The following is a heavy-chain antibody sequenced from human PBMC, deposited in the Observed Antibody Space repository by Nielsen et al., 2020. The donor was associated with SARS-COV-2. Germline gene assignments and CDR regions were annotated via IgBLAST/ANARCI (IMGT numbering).Heavy chain of an antibody. V-gene: IGHV3-49*03. CDR2: IRSKAYGGTT. J-gene: IGHJ4*02. D-gene: IGHD5-24*01. CDR3: TRVWRVGWLQFPSDY. Sequence: GGSLRLSCTASGFTFGDYAMSWFRQAPGKGLEWVGFIRSKAYGGTTEYAASVKGRFTISRDDSKSIAYLQMNSLKTEDTAVYYCTRVWRVGWLQFPSDYWGQGTLVTVSS. CDR1: GFTFGDYA.